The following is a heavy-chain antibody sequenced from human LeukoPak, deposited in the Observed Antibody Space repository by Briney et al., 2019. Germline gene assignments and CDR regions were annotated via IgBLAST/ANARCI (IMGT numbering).Heavy chain of an antibody. J-gene: IGHJ4*02. V-gene: IGHV3-23*01. D-gene: IGHD7-27*01. CDR3: AKSPTGEY. CDR2: ISGSGGGT. CDR1: GFTFSSYA. Sequence: PGGSLRLSCVASGFTFSSYAMSCVRQTPGKGLEWVSGISGSGGGTYYADSVKGRFTISRDNSKNTLYLQMNSLRAEDTAVYYCAKSPTGEYWGQGNLVTVSS.